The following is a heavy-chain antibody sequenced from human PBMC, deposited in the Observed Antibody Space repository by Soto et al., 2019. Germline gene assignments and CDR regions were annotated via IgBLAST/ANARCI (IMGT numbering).Heavy chain of an antibody. Sequence: DVQLLESGGHWVQPGGSLRLSCSASGFTLSSYAMSWVRQAPGKGLEWVSSISAGGDMTYNSDSVRGRFTISGDNSNYALLFQMHNLRFQDTALYYCARGDRGGSGFPAGYYYSGWGLWGQWATVIV. J-gene: IGHJ6*02. CDR1: GFTLSSYA. CDR3: ARGDRGGSGFPAGYYYSGWGL. CDR2: ISAGGDMT. D-gene: IGHD3-10*01. V-gene: IGHV3-23*01.